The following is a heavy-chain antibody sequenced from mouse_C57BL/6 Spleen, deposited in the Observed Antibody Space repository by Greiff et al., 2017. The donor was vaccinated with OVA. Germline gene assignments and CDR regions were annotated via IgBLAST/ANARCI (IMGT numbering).Heavy chain of an antibody. V-gene: IGHV5-12*01. Sequence: EVQLVESGGGLVQPGGSLKLSCAASGFTFSDYYMYWVRQTPEKRLEWVAYISNGGGRTYYPDNVKGRFTIYRDNAKNTLYLQMSRLKSEDTAMYYCARSIRRGYYFDYWGQGTTLTVSS. CDR1: GFTFSDYY. CDR2: ISNGGGRT. CDR3: ARSIRRGYYFDY. J-gene: IGHJ2*01.